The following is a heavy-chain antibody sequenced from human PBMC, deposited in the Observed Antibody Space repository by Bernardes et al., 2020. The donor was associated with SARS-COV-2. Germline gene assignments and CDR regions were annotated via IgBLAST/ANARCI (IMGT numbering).Heavy chain of an antibody. CDR3: ARAWVRFLEWPPIRHHSHYYYYGMDV. CDR2: IYRSGST. D-gene: IGHD3-3*01. V-gene: IGHV4-4*02. CDR1: GGSISSSNW. Sequence: SETLSLTCAVSGGSISSSNWWSWVRQPPGKGLEWIGEIYRSGSTNYNPSLKSRVTISVDKSKNQFSLKLSSVTAADTAVYYCARAWVRFLEWPPIRHHSHYYYYGMDVWGQGTTVTVSS. J-gene: IGHJ6*02.